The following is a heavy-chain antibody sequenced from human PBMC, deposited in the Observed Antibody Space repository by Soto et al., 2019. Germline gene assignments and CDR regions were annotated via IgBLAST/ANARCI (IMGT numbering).Heavy chain of an antibody. J-gene: IGHJ4*02. Sequence: PSETLSLTCTVSGGSISSYYWSWIRQPPGKGLEWIGYIYYSESTYYNPSLKSRVTISVDTSKNQFSLKLSSVTAADTAMYYCARARYCSGGSCYSDYWGQGILVTVSS. CDR3: ARARYCSGGSCYSDY. D-gene: IGHD2-15*01. V-gene: IGHV4-59*12. CDR1: GGSISSYY. CDR2: IYYSEST.